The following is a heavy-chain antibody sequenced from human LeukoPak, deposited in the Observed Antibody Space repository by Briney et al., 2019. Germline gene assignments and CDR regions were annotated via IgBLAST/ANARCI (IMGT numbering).Heavy chain of an antibody. CDR2: ISSSGSTI. V-gene: IGHV3-11*04. J-gene: IGHJ6*03. CDR3: ARPPRSSGWYPNYYYYMDV. Sequence: GGSLRLSCAASGFTVSSNYMSWVRQAPGKGLEWVSYISSSGSTIYYADSVKGRFTISRDNAKNSLYLQMNSLRAEDTAVYYCARPPRSSGWYPNYYYYMDVWGKGTTVTISS. CDR1: GFTVSSNY. D-gene: IGHD6-19*01.